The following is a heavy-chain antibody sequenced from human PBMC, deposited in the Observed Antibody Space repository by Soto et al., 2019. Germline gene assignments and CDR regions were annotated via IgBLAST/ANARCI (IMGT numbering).Heavy chain of an antibody. CDR3: XXXXXXXXGVGFDH. CDR1: GFTFSSYG. CDR2: ISGNGGYR. V-gene: IGHV3-23*01. J-gene: IGHJ4*02. Sequence: EVQLLESGGGLIQPGESLRLSCEASGFTFSSYGMSWVRQAPGKGLEWVSTISGNGGYRNYADSVKGRFTISRDDSKXXXXXXXXXXXXXXXXXXXXXXXXXXXXGVGFDHWGQGVLVTVSS. D-gene: IGHD1-26*01.